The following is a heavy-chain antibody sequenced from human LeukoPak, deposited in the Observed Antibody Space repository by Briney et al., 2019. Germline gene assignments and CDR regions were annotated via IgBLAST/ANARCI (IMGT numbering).Heavy chain of an antibody. Sequence: GGSLRLSCAASGFTFSSYAMSWVRQAPGKGLEWVSAISGSGGSTYYADSVKGRFTISRDNSKNTLYLQMNSLRAEDTAVYYCLTSTRSHRFDYWGQGTLVTVSS. CDR2: ISGSGGST. D-gene: IGHD2-15*01. V-gene: IGHV3-23*01. CDR1: GFTFSSYA. CDR3: LTSTRSHRFDY. J-gene: IGHJ4*02.